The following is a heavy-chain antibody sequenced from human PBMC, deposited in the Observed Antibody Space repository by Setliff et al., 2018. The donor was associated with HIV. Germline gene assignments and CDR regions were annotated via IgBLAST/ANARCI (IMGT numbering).Heavy chain of an antibody. D-gene: IGHD3-22*01. CDR2: VYYNGDT. CDR1: GGSISSGGYY. CDR3: ARQSDSSGYFPSWYFDY. J-gene: IGHJ4*02. Sequence: SETLSLTCTVSGGSISSGGYYWSWIRQHPEKGLEWIGYVYYNGDTYYNPSLKSRVTISVDTSKNQFSLKLSSVTAADTAVYYCARQSDSSGYFPSWYFDYWAQGTLVTVSS. V-gene: IGHV4-31*03.